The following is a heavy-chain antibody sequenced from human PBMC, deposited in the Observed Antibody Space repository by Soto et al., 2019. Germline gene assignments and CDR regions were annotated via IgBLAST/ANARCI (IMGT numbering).Heavy chain of an antibody. J-gene: IGHJ5*02. CDR1: VGSISSVDYY. CDR2: IYYSGST. CDR3: ARSIDP. Sequence: SETLSLTCTVSVGSISSVDYYWSWVRQHPGKGLEWIGYIYYSGSTYYNPSLKSRVTMSVDTSKNQFSLKLTSVTAADTAVYYCARSIDPWGQGTLVTVSS. V-gene: IGHV4-31*03.